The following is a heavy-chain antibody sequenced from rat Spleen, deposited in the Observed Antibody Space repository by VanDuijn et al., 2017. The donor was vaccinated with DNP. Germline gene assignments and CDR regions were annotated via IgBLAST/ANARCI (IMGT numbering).Heavy chain of an antibody. D-gene: IGHD1-2*01. J-gene: IGHJ2*01. CDR2: ISYEGSST. CDR3: ARHRAIAAIWDY. V-gene: IGHV5-17*01. Sequence: EVQLVESGGDLVQPGRSLILSCAASGFTFSDYAMAWVRQAPKKGLEWVAAISYEGSSTYYRDSVKGRFTISRDNAKNTQYLQMDSLRSEDTATYYCARHRAIAAIWDYWGQGVMVTVSS. CDR1: GFTFSDYA.